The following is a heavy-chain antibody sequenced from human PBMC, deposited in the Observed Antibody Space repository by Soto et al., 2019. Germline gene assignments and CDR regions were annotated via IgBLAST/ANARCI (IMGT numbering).Heavy chain of an antibody. V-gene: IGHV4-30-4*01. Sequence: PSETLSLTCTVSGGSISSGDYYWSWIRQPPGKGLEWIGYIYYSGSTYYNPSLKSRVTISVDTSKNQFSLKLSSVTAADTAVYYCASSRGSTCFDYWGQGTLVTVSS. CDR3: ASSRGSTCFDY. CDR2: IYYSGST. CDR1: GGSISSGDYY. D-gene: IGHD2-2*01. J-gene: IGHJ4*02.